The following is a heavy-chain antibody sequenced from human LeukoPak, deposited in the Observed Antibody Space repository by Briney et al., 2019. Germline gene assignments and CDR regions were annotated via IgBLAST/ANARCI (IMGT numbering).Heavy chain of an antibody. Sequence: GGSLRLSCAASGFTVSSNYMSWVRQAPGKGLEWVSVIYSGGSTYYADSVKGRFTISRDNSKNTLYLQMNSLRAEDTAVYYCARGQSHYDFWSRGGSNWFDPWGQGTLVTVSS. CDR3: ARGQSHYDFWSRGGSNWFDP. J-gene: IGHJ5*02. D-gene: IGHD3-3*01. CDR1: GFTVSSNY. V-gene: IGHV3-53*01. CDR2: IYSGGST.